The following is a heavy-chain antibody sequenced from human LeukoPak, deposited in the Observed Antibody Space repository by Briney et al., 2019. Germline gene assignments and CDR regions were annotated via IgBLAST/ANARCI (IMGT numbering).Heavy chain of an antibody. Sequence: GGSLGLSCGASGFIFSSYWMSWVRQAPGKGLEWVSAISGSGGSTYYADSVKGRFTISRDNSKNTLYLQMNSLRAEDTAVYYCASVAAAGTFYFDYWGQGTLVTVSS. CDR1: GFIFSSYW. CDR2: ISGSGGST. V-gene: IGHV3-23*01. J-gene: IGHJ4*02. CDR3: ASVAAAGTFYFDY. D-gene: IGHD6-13*01.